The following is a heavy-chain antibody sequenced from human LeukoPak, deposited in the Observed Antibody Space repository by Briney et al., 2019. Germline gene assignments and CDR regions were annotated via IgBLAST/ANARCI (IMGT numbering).Heavy chain of an antibody. D-gene: IGHD4-17*01. J-gene: IGHJ3*02. CDR2: INHSGCT. CDR3: ASDDYGDLVNAFDI. CDR1: GGSFSGYY. Sequence: PWETLSLTCAVYGGSFSGYYWSWIRQPPGKGLEWIGEINHSGCTNYNPSLKSRVTISLDTSKSHFSLKLTSATAADTAVYYCASDDYGDLVNAFDIWGQGTMGAVSS. V-gene: IGHV4-34*01.